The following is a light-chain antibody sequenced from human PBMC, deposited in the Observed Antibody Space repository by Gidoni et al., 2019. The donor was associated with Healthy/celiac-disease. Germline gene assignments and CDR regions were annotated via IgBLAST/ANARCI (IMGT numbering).Light chain of an antibody. CDR2: EGS. J-gene: IGLJ7*01. V-gene: IGLV2-23*01. Sequence: QSALTQPASVSGSPGQSITISCTGTRSDVGSYNLVSWYQQPPGKAPKLMIYEGSKRPSGVSNRFSGSKSGNTASLTISGLQAEDEADYYCCSYAGSSAAVFGGGTQLTVL. CDR1: RSDVGSYNL. CDR3: CSYAGSSAAV.